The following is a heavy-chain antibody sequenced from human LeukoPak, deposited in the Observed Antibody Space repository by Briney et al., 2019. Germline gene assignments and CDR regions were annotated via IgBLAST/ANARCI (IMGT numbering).Heavy chain of an antibody. CDR2: INHSGST. CDR1: GGSFSGYY. D-gene: IGHD3-22*01. V-gene: IGHV4-34*01. Sequence: SETLSLTCAVYGGSFSGYYWSWIRQPPGKGLEWIGEINHSGSTNYNPSLKSRVTISVDTSKNQFSLKLSSVTAADTAVYYCARHAYYYDSSGYRAEYFQHWGQGTLVTVSS. J-gene: IGHJ1*01. CDR3: ARHAYYYDSSGYRAEYFQH.